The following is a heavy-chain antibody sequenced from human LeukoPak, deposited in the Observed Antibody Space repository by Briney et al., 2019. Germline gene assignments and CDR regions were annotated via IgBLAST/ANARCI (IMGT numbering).Heavy chain of an antibody. D-gene: IGHD6-13*01. Sequence: GGSLRLSCAASGFTFSSYAMSWVRQAPGKGLEWVSAISGSGGSTYYADSVKGRFTISRDNSKNTLYLQMNSLRAEDTAVYYCARSMRAGGYFDYWGQGTLVTVSS. CDR3: ARSMRAGGYFDY. V-gene: IGHV3-23*01. CDR1: GFTFSSYA. CDR2: ISGSGGST. J-gene: IGHJ4*02.